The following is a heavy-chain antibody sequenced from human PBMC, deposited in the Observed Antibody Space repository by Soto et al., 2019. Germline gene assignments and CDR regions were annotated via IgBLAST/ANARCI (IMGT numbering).Heavy chain of an antibody. CDR1: GFIFRSYS. D-gene: IGHD3-16*01. Sequence: LRLSCAASGFIFRSYSMNWVRQAPGKGLEWLSSISSASTDIFYADSLKGRFTISRENVKNSLSLQLTSLRDEDTAVYFCVRAHHNAHYYDATYVFDIWGRGTMVTVSS. CDR2: ISSASTDI. V-gene: IGHV3-48*02. J-gene: IGHJ3*02. CDR3: VRAHHNAHYYDATYVFDI.